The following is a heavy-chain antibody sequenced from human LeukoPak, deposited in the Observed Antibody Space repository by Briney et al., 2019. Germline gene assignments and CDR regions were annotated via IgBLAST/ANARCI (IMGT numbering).Heavy chain of an antibody. V-gene: IGHV4-34*01. CDR3: ARSEAARLAY. CDR2: INHSGST. CDR1: GGSFSGYY. D-gene: IGHD6-6*01. J-gene: IGHJ4*02. Sequence: PSETLSLTCAVYGGSFSGYYWSWIRQPPGKGLEWIGEINHSGSTNYNPSLKSRVTISVDTSKNQFSLKLSSVTAADTAVYYCARSEAARLAYWGQGTLVTVSS.